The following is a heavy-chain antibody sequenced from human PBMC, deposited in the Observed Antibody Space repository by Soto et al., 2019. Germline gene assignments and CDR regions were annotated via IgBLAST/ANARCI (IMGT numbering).Heavy chain of an antibody. D-gene: IGHD3-22*01. Sequence: QVQLQESGPGLVKPSQTLSLTCTVSGGSISSGDYYLSWVRQPPGKALEWIGYIYYSGDTYYNPSLKSRVTISVDTSKNQFSLKLSSVTAADTAVYYCARAYDSSGYYHEGWFDPWGQGTLVTVSS. V-gene: IGHV4-30-4*01. CDR2: IYYSGDT. CDR3: ARAYDSSGYYHEGWFDP. J-gene: IGHJ5*02. CDR1: GGSISSGDYY.